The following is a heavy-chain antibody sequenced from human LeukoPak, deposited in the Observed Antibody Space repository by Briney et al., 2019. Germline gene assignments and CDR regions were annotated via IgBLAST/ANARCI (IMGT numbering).Heavy chain of an antibody. D-gene: IGHD5-12*01. CDR1: GFTFSSYA. CDR3: ATSMLVWPSGYDGSFDY. V-gene: IGHV3-30-3*01. J-gene: IGHJ4*02. Sequence: GGSLRLSCAASGFTFSSYAMHWVRQAPGKGLEWVAVISYDGSNKYYADSVKGRFTISRDNSKNTLYLQMNSLRAEDTAVYYCATSMLVWPSGYDGSFDYWGQGPLVTVSS. CDR2: ISYDGSNK.